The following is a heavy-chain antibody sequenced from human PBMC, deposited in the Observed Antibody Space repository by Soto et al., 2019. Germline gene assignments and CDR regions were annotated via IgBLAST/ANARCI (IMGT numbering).Heavy chain of an antibody. CDR1: GASVSGDGSY. J-gene: IGHJ4*02. CDR2: IHNSGST. V-gene: IGHV4-31*03. CDR3: ARDRGSEQCSIDN. D-gene: IGHD6-19*01. Sequence: QVQLQESGPGLVKPSQTLSLTCLVSGASVSGDGSYCSWIRQHPGKGLEFIGYIHNSGSTYSNPSVKNRVDMSIDTSKNQLSLRLSSVTAADSAVYFWARDRGSEQCSIDNWGQGILVTVSS.